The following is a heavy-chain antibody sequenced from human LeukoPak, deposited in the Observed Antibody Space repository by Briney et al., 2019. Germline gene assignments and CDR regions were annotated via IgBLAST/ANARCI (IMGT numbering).Heavy chain of an antibody. V-gene: IGHV1-69*13. CDR1: GGTFSSYA. D-gene: IGHD2-2*01. J-gene: IGHJ3*02. Sequence: SVKVSYKASGGTFSSYAISWVRQAPGQGLEWMGGIIPIFGTANYAQKFQGRVTITADESTSTAYMELSSLRSEDTAVYYCARGRSAMDAFDIWGQGTMVTVSS. CDR3: ARGRSAMDAFDI. CDR2: IIPIFGTA.